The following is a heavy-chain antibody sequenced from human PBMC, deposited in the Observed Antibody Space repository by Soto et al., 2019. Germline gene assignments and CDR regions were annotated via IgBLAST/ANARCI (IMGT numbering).Heavy chain of an antibody. Sequence: QVQLVESGGGLVKPGGSLRLSCAASGFTFSDYYMSWIRQAPGKGLEWVSYISSSGSTIYYADSVKGRFTISGENAKNSLYLQMNSLRAEDTAVYYCARTALGVQLWLPPDYLDYWGQGTLVTVSS. J-gene: IGHJ4*02. CDR1: GFTFSDYY. D-gene: IGHD5-18*01. CDR3: ARTALGVQLWLPPDYLDY. V-gene: IGHV3-11*01. CDR2: ISSSGSTI.